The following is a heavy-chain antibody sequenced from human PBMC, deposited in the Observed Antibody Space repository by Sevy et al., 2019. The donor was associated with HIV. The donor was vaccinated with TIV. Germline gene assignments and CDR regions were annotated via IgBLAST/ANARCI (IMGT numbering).Heavy chain of an antibody. J-gene: IGHJ4*02. V-gene: IGHV4-31*03. CDR2: IYYSGTT. D-gene: IGHD6-6*01. Sequence: SETLSLTCTVSGGSISSGGYSWSWIRQHPGRGLEWIGYIYYSGTTYYNPSLKSRVTISVDTSKNQFSLKLSSVTAADTAVYYCARDLSSGTFDYWGQGTLVTVSS. CDR1: GGSISSGGYS. CDR3: ARDLSSGTFDY.